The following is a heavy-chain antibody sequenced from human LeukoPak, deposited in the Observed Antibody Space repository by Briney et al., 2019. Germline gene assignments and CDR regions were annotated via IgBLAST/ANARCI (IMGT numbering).Heavy chain of an antibody. CDR3: ARQEYYYYGMDV. J-gene: IGHJ6*02. CDR1: GYTFTSYG. Sequence: ASVKVSCKASGYTFTSYGISWVRQATGQGLEWMGWMNPNSGNTGYAQKFQGRVTMTRNTSISTAYMELSSLRSEDTAVYYCARQEYYYYGMDVWGQGTTVTVSS. CDR2: MNPNSGNT. V-gene: IGHV1-8*02.